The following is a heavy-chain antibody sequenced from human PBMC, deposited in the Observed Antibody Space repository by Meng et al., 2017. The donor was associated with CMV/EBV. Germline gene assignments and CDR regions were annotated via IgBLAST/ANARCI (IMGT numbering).Heavy chain of an antibody. CDR1: GGSISSYY. D-gene: IGHD2-8*01. CDR3: ARKPLLRHWFDP. V-gene: IGHV4-59*01. CDR2: IYYSGNT. Sequence: SETLSLTCTVSGGSISSYYWSWIRQPPGKGLEWIGYIYYSGNTNYNPSLKSRVTISVDTSKNQFSLKLSSVTAADTAVYYCARKPLLRHWFDPWGQGTLVTVSS. J-gene: IGHJ5*02.